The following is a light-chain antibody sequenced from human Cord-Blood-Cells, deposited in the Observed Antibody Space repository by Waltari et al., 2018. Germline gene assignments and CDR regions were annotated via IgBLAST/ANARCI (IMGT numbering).Light chain of an antibody. Sequence: SYELTQPPSVSVSPGQTARITCSGDALPKQYAYWYQQKPGQATVLGIYTDGERPSGIPERFSGASSGTTVTLTISGVQAEDEADYYCQSADSSGTYYVFGTGTKVTVL. CDR2: TDG. J-gene: IGLJ1*01. CDR1: ALPKQY. CDR3: QSADSSGTYYV. V-gene: IGLV3-25*03.